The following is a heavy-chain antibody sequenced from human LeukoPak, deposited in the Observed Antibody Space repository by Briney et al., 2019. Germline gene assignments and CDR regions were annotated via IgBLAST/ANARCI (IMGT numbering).Heavy chain of an antibody. CDR1: GGTFSSYA. Sequence: GASVKVSCKASGGTFSSYAISWVRQAPGQGLEWMGGIIPIFGTANYAQKFQGRVTTTTDESTSTAYMELSSLRSEDTAVYYCARDGQLGASDYWGQGTLVTVSS. CDR3: ARDGQLGASDY. V-gene: IGHV1-69*05. CDR2: IIPIFGTA. J-gene: IGHJ4*02. D-gene: IGHD1-26*01.